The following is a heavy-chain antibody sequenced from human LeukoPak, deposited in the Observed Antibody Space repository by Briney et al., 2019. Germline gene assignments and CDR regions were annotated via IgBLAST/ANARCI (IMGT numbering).Heavy chain of an antibody. V-gene: IGHV3-33*01. CDR1: GFTFSSYG. D-gene: IGHD6-13*01. Sequence: HSGGSLRLSCAASGFTFSSYGMHWVRQAPGKGLEWVAVIWYDGSNKYYADSVKGRFTISRDNSKNTLYLQMNSLRAEDTAVYYCARGHWVAAAGTFNHFDYWGQGTLVTVSS. J-gene: IGHJ4*02. CDR2: IWYDGSNK. CDR3: ARGHWVAAAGTFNHFDY.